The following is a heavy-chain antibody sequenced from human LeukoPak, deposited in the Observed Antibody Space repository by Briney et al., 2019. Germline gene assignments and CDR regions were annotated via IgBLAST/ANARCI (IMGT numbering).Heavy chain of an antibody. Sequence: PGGSLRLSCAASGFSISNYWLSWVRQAPGKGLEWVAFIRYDGSNKYYADSVKGRFTISRDNSKNTLYLQMNSLRAEDTAVYYCAKDSTAGYYYYYMDVWGKGTTVTVSS. CDR3: AKDSTAGYYYYYMDV. V-gene: IGHV3-30*02. CDR1: GFSISNYW. J-gene: IGHJ6*03. CDR2: IRYDGSNK. D-gene: IGHD4-17*01.